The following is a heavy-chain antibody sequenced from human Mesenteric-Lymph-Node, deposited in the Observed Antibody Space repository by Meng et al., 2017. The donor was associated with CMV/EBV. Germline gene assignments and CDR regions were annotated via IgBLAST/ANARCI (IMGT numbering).Heavy chain of an antibody. D-gene: IGHD3-10*01. CDR1: GFIVSDNY. CDR3: ARVSVSGAFDI. Sequence: GESLKISCAASGFIVSDNYMSWVRQAPGKGLEWVSVIYRDGTTYYADSVKGRFTISRDNAKNSLYLQMNSLRAEDTAVYYCARVSVSGAFDIWGQGTMVTVSS. J-gene: IGHJ3*02. V-gene: IGHV3-53*01. CDR2: IYRDGTT.